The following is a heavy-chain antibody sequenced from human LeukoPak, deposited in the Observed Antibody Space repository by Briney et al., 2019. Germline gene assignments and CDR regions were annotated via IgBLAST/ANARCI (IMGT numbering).Heavy chain of an antibody. Sequence: GGSLGLSCAASGFTFSDYYMSWIRQVPGKGLEWVSKISNSGGTIYYADSVKGRFTISRDNAKNSLYLQMNSLRAEDTAVYYCARAQGYYYDSSGYRWFDPWGQGTLVTVSS. D-gene: IGHD3-22*01. V-gene: IGHV3-11*01. CDR1: GFTFSDYY. CDR3: ARAQGYYYDSSGYRWFDP. CDR2: ISNSGGTI. J-gene: IGHJ5*02.